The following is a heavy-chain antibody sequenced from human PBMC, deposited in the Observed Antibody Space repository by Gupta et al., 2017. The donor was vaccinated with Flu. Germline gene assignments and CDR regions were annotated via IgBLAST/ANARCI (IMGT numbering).Heavy chain of an antibody. CDR1: GDSITDYW. D-gene: IGHD3-10*01. Sequence: QVQLQESGPGLVNPSETLSLTCAVSGDSITDYWWNWIRQPAGKGLEWVGRIHSSGTADYNPHVKSRATMSQDTPKNHFSLKLTSVTAADTAVYFCARCFAGSPNAFDIWGQGTLVIVSS. J-gene: IGHJ3*02. CDR2: IHSSGTA. CDR3: ARCFAGSPNAFDI. V-gene: IGHV4-4*07.